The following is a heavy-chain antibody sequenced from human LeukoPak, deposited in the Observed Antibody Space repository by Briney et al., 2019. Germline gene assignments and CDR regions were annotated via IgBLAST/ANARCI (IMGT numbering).Heavy chain of an antibody. J-gene: IGHJ4*02. Sequence: GGSLRLSRAASGFTFSSYGIHWVRQAPGKGLEWVASTWNDGSNKDYADSVKGRFTISRDNSKNTLSLQMSSLRAEDTAMYYCARYRGSDFGYFDYWGQGTLVTVSS. CDR1: GFTFSSYG. V-gene: IGHV3-33*01. D-gene: IGHD1-26*01. CDR3: ARYRGSDFGYFDY. CDR2: TWNDGSNK.